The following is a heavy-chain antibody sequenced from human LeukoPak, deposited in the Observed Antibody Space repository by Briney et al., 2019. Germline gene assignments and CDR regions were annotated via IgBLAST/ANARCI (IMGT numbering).Heavy chain of an antibody. CDR3: ASPAGGYGGFDY. CDR1: GFTFSSYE. Sequence: GGSLRLSCAASGFTFSSYEMNWVRQAPGKGLEWVSYISSSGSTIYYADSVKGRFTISRDNAKNSLYLQMNSLRAEDTAVYYCASPAGGYGGFDYWGQGTLVTVSS. V-gene: IGHV3-48*03. CDR2: ISSSGSTI. J-gene: IGHJ4*02. D-gene: IGHD4-23*01.